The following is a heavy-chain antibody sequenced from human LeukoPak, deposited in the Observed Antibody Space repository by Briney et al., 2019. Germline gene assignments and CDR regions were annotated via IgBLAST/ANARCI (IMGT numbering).Heavy chain of an antibody. Sequence: PSETLSLTCSVSGVSISTYYWSWIRQPPGKGLEWIGYIYSGSTNYNPSLKSRVTISVDTSKNQFSLKLSSVTAADTAVYYCVRDQAGLDYWGQGTLVAVSS. CDR2: IYSGST. CDR1: GVSISTYY. V-gene: IGHV4-59*01. J-gene: IGHJ4*02. CDR3: VRDQAGLDY. D-gene: IGHD6-13*01.